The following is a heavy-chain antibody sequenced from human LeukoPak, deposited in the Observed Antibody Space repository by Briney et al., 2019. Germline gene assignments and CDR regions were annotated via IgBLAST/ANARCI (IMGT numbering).Heavy chain of an antibody. J-gene: IGHJ6*03. CDR2: IYYSGST. Sequence: SETLSLTCTVSGDSISSSSYYWGWIRQPPGKGLEWIGSIYYSGSTYYNPSLKSRVTISVDTSKNQFSLKLSSVTAADTAVYYCARHIGPEELRDYYYYYYMDVWGKGTTVTISS. D-gene: IGHD1-7*01. CDR1: GDSISSSSYY. CDR3: ARHIGPEELRDYYYYYYMDV. V-gene: IGHV4-39*01.